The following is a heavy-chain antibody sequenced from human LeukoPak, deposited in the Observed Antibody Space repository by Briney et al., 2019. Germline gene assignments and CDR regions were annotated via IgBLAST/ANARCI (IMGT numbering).Heavy chain of an antibody. Sequence: GGSLRLSCAASGFTFSDYYMSWLRQAPGKGLEWVSYISSSGSTIYYADSVKGRFTISRDNAKNSLYLQMNSLRAEDTAVYYCARAAGTGSGSYENWFDPWGQGTLVTVSS. D-gene: IGHD3-10*01. CDR2: ISSSGSTI. CDR1: GFTFSDYY. J-gene: IGHJ5*02. CDR3: ARAAGTGSGSYENWFDP. V-gene: IGHV3-11*01.